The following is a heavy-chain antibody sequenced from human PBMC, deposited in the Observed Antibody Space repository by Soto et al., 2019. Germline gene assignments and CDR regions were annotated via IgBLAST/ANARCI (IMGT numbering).Heavy chain of an antibody. J-gene: IGHJ3*02. CDR3: ARAPTVTTWHDSFDI. CDR2: MNPNSGNT. V-gene: IGHV1-8*01. CDR1: GYTFTSYD. D-gene: IGHD4-17*01. Sequence: ASVKVSCKASGYTFTSYDINWVRQATGQGLEWMGWMNPNSGNTGYAQKFRGRVTMTRNTSISTAYMELSSLRSEDTAVYYCARAPTVTTWHDSFDIWGQGTMVTVSS.